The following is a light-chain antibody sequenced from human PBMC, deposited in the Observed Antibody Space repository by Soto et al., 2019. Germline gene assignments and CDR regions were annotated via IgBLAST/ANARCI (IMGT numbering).Light chain of an antibody. CDR1: QTVGSN. CDR2: GAS. Sequence: EIVLTQSPVTLSVSPGDGASLSCRASQTVGSNLAWYQQKPGQAPRLLIYGASTRATGVPVRFSGSGSGTEFTLTIDNLQSDDFAVYYCQQYLDWPFTFGQGT. V-gene: IGKV3-15*01. J-gene: IGKJ2*01. CDR3: QQYLDWPFT.